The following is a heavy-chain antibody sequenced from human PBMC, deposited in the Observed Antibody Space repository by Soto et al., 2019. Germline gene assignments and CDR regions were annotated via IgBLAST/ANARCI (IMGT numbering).Heavy chain of an antibody. D-gene: IGHD6-19*01. CDR1: GFTFSSYA. CDR3: AKGRIAVAAPYNWLDP. CDR2: ITGGGDNT. V-gene: IGHV3-23*01. J-gene: IGHJ5*02. Sequence: PGGSLRLSCAASGFTFSSYAMSWVRQAPGKGLEWVSTITGGGDNTHYADSVKGRFTISRDNSKNTLSLQMNSLRVEDTAVYHCAKGRIAVAAPYNWLDPWGQGTLVTVSS.